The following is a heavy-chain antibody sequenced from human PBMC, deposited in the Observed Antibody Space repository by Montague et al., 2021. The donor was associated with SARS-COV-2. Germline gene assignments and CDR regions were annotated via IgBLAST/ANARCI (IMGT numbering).Heavy chain of an antibody. CDR3: ARDDFRWDFDC. V-gene: IGHV4-61*02. Sequence: TLSLTCTVAGDSITREVSYWSWIRKPAAKGLEWIGRIYTTGSTNYNPSLKGRLTISLDTSKNQFSLKLSSVTAADTAVYYCARDDFRWDFDCWGQGTLVTVSS. CDR2: IYTTGST. CDR1: GDSITREVSY. D-gene: IGHD2/OR15-2a*01. J-gene: IGHJ4*02.